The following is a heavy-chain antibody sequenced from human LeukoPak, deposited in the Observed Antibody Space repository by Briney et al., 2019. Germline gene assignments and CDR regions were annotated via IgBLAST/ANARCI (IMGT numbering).Heavy chain of an antibody. V-gene: IGHV3-53*01. Sequence: GGSLRLSCAASDFTVSNMYMTWVRQAPGKGLEWVSLIYSDGRTDYADSVKGRYTISRDNSKNTLYLQMNSLRAEDTAVYYCAKDNRGWYGWVFDYWGQGTLVTVSS. D-gene: IGHD6-19*01. J-gene: IGHJ4*02. CDR2: IYSDGRT. CDR3: AKDNRGWYGWVFDY. CDR1: DFTVSNMY.